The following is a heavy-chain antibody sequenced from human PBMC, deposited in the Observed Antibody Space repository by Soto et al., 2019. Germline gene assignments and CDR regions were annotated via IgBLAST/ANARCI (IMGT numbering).Heavy chain of an antibody. V-gene: IGHV1-69*02. J-gene: IGHJ3*02. CDR3: ARILRYFDWSVDHDAFDI. D-gene: IGHD3-9*01. CDR1: GVTFSSYT. CDR2: IIPILGIA. Sequence: AAVKVSCKASGVTFSSYTISWLRQAPGQGLEWMGRIIPILGIANYAQKFQGRVTITADKSTSTAYMELSSLRSEDTAVYYCARILRYFDWSVDHDAFDIWGQGTMVTVSS.